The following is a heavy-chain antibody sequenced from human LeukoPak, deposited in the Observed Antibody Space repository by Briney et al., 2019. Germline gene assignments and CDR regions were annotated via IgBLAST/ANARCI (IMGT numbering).Heavy chain of an antibody. CDR1: GITFGTYA. D-gene: IGHD6-13*01. CDR3: VPGGSSSWYPYYFDY. CDR2: IHNSGDKT. V-gene: IGHV3-23*01. J-gene: IGHJ4*02. Sequence: GGSLRLSCAASGITFGTYAMTWVRQAPGKGLEWVSSIHNSGDKTFYSDSVRGRFTISRDNSKNTLYLQMNSLRADDTAVYYCVPGGSSSWYPYYFDYWGQGTLVTVSS.